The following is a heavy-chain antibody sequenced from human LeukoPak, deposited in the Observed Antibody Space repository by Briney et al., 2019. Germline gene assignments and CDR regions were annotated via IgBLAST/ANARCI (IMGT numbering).Heavy chain of an antibody. J-gene: IGHJ4*02. CDR1: GFTFSSYG. CDR3: ARGRNAGGLAY. CDR2: ISYDGRNI. D-gene: IGHD5-24*01. V-gene: IGHV3-30*03. Sequence: PGRSLRLSCAASGFTFSSYGMHWVRQAPGKGLEWVAVISYDGRNIHYADSVKGRFTISRDNSKNTLYLQMNSLRTEDTAVYSCARGRNAGGLAYWGQGVLVTVSS.